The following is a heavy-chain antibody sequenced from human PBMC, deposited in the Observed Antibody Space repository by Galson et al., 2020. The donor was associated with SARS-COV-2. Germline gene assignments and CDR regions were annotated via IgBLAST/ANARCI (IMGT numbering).Heavy chain of an antibody. J-gene: IGHJ6*02. D-gene: IGHD2-15*01. CDR1: GISFNDAW. Sequence: SCAASGISFNDAWMSWVRQAPGKGLEWVGRITGETTDYAAPVKGRFTISRDDSKNTLYLQMNNLKSEDTAVYYCTRCSWNYYYYGMDVWGQGTTVTVSS. CDR3: TRCSWNYYYYGMDV. CDR2: ITGETT. V-gene: IGHV3-15*01.